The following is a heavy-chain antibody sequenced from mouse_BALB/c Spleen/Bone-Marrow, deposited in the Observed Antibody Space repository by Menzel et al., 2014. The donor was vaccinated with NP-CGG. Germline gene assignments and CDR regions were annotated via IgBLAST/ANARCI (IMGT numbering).Heavy chain of an antibody. CDR2: IYPGNSDT. D-gene: IGHD3-1*01. V-gene: IGHV1-5*01. J-gene: IGHJ2*01. CDR3: TTLARTNFDY. Sequence: VQLQQSGTVLARPGAAVKTSCKASGYTFSNYWMHWVKQRPGQGLEWIGTIYPGNSDTTYNQKFKGKAKLTAVTSTSTAYMDLSSLTNEDSAVYYCTTLARTNFDYWGQGTTLTVSS. CDR1: GYTFSNYW.